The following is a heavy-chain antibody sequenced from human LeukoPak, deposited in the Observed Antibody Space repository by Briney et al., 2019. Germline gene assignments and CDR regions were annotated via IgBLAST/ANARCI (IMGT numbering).Heavy chain of an antibody. J-gene: IGHJ4*02. CDR3: ARDFGASPF. Sequence: SETLSLTCTVSGGSISSYYWSWIRQPPGKGLEFIGYIYNSGSTNHNPSLKGRVTISGDTSKNQFSLRLTSVTPADTAVYYCARDFGASPFWGQGTLVTVSS. D-gene: IGHD3-10*01. V-gene: IGHV4-59*01. CDR2: IYNSGST. CDR1: GGSISSYY.